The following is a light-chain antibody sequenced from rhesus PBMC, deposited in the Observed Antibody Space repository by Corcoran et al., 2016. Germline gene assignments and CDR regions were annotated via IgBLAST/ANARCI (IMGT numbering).Light chain of an antibody. CDR1: GGILVTGYH. CDR2: YKSDSDN. Sequence: KPMLTQPASLSASPGGSASLTCTFSGGILVTGYHIFWYQQRTGSPPRYLLRYKSDSDNAQGSGVPSRFYGSKDDSANTGILHIAGLQSEDEADYYCAIGHATGLLFGGGTRLTVL. CDR3: AIGHATGLL. V-gene: IGLV5-62*01. J-gene: IGLJ3*01.